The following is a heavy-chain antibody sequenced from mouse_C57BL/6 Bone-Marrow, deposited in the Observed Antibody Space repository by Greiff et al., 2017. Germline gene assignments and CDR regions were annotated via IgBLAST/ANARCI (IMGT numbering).Heavy chain of an antibody. CDR3: ASHHNSGSSYWYFDV. J-gene: IGHJ1*03. CDR2: IDPSDGYT. D-gene: IGHD1-1*01. CDR1: GYTFTSYC. V-gene: IGHV1-59*01. Sequence: VQLQQSGAELVKPGTSVKLSCTASGYTFTSYCMHWVKQRPGQGLEWIGGIDPSDGYTNYTPKFKGKATLTADTSSSTAYMQLSSLTSEDTAVYYCASHHNSGSSYWYFDVGGRGTTVTVSS.